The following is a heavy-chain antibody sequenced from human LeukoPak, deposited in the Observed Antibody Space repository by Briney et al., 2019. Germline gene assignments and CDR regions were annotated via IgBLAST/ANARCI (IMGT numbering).Heavy chain of an antibody. CDR3: ARVGATNYYHYYYMDV. J-gene: IGHJ6*03. V-gene: IGHV4-39*01. Sequence: SETLSLTCAVSGGSISSSNYYWGWIRPPPGKELEWIGSMYYSGSTFYNPSLKSRVTMSVDTSKNQFSLKLSSVTAADTAVYYCARVGATNYYHYYYMDVWGKGTTVTVSS. D-gene: IGHD1-26*01. CDR1: GGSISSSNYY. CDR2: MYYSGST.